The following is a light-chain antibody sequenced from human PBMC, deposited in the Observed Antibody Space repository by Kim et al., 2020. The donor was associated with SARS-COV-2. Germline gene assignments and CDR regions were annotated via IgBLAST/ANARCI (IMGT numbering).Light chain of an antibody. CDR3: SSRDSGGNVV. CDR1: SLTNYY. Sequence: SSELTQDPAVSVALGQTVRITCQGDSLTNYYASWYQQKSGQAPVVVIYGNNNRPSGIPRFSGSNSGNTASLTITGAQAEDAADYYCSSRDSGGNVVFGGGTKLTVL. V-gene: IGLV3-19*01. J-gene: IGLJ2*01. CDR2: GNN.